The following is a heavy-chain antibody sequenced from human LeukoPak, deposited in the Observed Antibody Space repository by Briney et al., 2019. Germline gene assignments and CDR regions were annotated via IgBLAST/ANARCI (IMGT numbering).Heavy chain of an antibody. D-gene: IGHD3-22*01. CDR1: GYTFTSYG. J-gene: IGHJ4*02. CDR2: ISAYNGNT. Sequence: GASVKVSCKASGYTFTSYGISWVRQAPGQGLGWMGWISAYNGNTNYAQKLQGRVTMTTDTSTSTAYMELRSLRSDDTAVYYCARGTYDSSGYYSPGDYWGQGTLVTVSS. V-gene: IGHV1-18*01. CDR3: ARGTYDSSGYYSPGDY.